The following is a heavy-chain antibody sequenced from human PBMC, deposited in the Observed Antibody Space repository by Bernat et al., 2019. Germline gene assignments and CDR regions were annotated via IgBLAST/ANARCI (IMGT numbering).Heavy chain of an antibody. CDR3: AKDEHEEGDYSLYYDYYGMDV. D-gene: IGHD4-17*01. Sequence: QVQLVESGGGVVQPGRSLRLSCAASGFTFSSYGMHWVRQAPGKGLEWVAVIAYEGSNKYYADSVKGRFTISRDNSKNTLYLQMNSLRAEDTAVYYCAKDEHEEGDYSLYYDYYGMDVWGQGTTVTVSS. V-gene: IGHV3-30*18. J-gene: IGHJ6*02. CDR1: GFTFSSYG. CDR2: IAYEGSNK.